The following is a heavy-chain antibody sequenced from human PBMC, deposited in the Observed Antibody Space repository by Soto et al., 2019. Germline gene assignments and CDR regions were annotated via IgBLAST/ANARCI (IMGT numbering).Heavy chain of an antibody. J-gene: IGHJ5*02. CDR1: KFSFSGYW. CDR2: VNPDGSTT. V-gene: IGHV3-74*01. CDR3: AKVASGSYDWFDP. Sequence: EVQLVESGGGLVQPGGSLRLSCAASKFSFSGYWMHWVRQAPGKGLMWVSRVNPDGSTTTYAHSVKGRFTISRDNAKNTVFLQMNSLRADDTAVYYCAKVASGSYDWFDPWGQGTLVTVSS. D-gene: IGHD1-26*01.